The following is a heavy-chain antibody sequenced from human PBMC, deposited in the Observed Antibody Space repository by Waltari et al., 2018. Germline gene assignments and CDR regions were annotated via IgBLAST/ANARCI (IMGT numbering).Heavy chain of an antibody. CDR1: GFTFSSYA. J-gene: IGHJ6*02. CDR3: AKCSWFSELLYQYYYGMDV. V-gene: IGHV3-23*01. CDR2: ISGSGGST. D-gene: IGHD3-10*01. Sequence: EVQLLESGGGLVQPGGSLRLSCAASGFTFSSYAMSWVRQAPGKGLEWVSAISGSGGSTDYADYVKGRFTIARDKSKNALYLQMNSLRAEDTAVYYCAKCSWFSELLYQYYYGMDVWGQGTPVTVSS.